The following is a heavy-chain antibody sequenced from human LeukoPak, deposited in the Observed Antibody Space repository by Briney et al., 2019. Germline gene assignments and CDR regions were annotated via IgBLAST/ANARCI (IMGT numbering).Heavy chain of an antibody. J-gene: IGHJ4*02. CDR1: GFTFSNYW. V-gene: IGHV3-74*01. CDR3: VRTSEGGYFDY. CDR2: INGDGSDI. D-gene: IGHD1-14*01. Sequence: QPGGSLRLSCAVSGFTFSNYWMHWVRQAPGKGLVWVSRINGDGSDITYADPVKGRFTMSRDNPKNTLYLQMTRLRAEDTAVYYCVRTSEGGYFDYWGQGAVVTVSS.